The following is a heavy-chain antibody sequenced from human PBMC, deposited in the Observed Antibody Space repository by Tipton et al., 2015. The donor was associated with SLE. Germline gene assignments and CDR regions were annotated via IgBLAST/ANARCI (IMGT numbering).Heavy chain of an antibody. CDR1: GFTFSSYW. CDR2: INSDGSST. D-gene: IGHD3-3*01. J-gene: IGHJ3*02. CDR3: ARGGYYDFWSGLGAFDI. Sequence: SLRLSCAASGFTFSSYWMHWVRQAPGKGLVWVSRINSDGSSTSYADPVKGRFTISRDNAKNTPYLQMNSLRAEDTAVYYCARGGYYDFWSGLGAFDIWGQGTMVTVSS. V-gene: IGHV3-74*01.